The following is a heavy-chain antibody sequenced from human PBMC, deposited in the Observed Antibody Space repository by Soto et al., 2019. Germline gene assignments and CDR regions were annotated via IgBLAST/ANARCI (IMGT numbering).Heavy chain of an antibody. D-gene: IGHD6-13*01. V-gene: IGHV3-30-3*01. J-gene: IGHJ4*02. CDR1: GFTFSSYA. CDR3: ARGGSSWAYFDY. Sequence: QVQLVESGGGVVQPGRSLRLSCAASGFTFSSYAMHWVRQAPGKGLEWVAVISYDGSNKYYADSVKGRFTISRDNSKNTLYLQMNSLRAEDTAVYYCARGGSSWAYFDYWGQGTLVTVSS. CDR2: ISYDGSNK.